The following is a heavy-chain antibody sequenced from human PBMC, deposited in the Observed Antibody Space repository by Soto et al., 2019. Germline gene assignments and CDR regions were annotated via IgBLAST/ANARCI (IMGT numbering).Heavy chain of an antibody. V-gene: IGHV1-46*01. Sequence: ASVKVSCKASGYTFTHYYIHWVRQAPGQGLEWMGIINPNGGITTYAQKFRAGFTMTRDTSTSTVYLELNSLRAEDTAVYYCAKLDGATTPVDYWGQGTLVTVSS. J-gene: IGHJ4*02. CDR1: GYTFTHYY. CDR3: AKLDGATTPVDY. D-gene: IGHD4-17*01. CDR2: INPNGGIT.